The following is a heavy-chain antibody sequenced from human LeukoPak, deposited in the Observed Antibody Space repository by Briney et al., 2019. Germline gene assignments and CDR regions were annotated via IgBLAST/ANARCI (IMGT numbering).Heavy chain of an antibody. Sequence: GTLRLSCAASGFTFSSYGMSWVRQAPGKGLEWVSAISGSGGSTYYADSVKGRFTISRDNSKNTLYLQMNSLRAEDTAVYYCARVRYFDWLGPFDYWGRGTLVTVSS. CDR3: ARVRYFDWLGPFDY. D-gene: IGHD3-9*01. J-gene: IGHJ4*02. V-gene: IGHV3-23*01. CDR1: GFTFSSYG. CDR2: ISGSGGST.